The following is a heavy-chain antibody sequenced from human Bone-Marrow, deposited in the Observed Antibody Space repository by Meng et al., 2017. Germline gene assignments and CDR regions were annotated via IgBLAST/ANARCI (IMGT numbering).Heavy chain of an antibody. V-gene: IGHV3-30*01. CDR1: GFIFSSYA. D-gene: IGHD6-19*01. J-gene: IGHJ6*02. CDR3: ARGVAVAGTDYYLYGMDV. CDR2: ISYDGSNK. Sequence: SLKISCAAAGFIFSSYAMHWVRQAPGKRLEWVAVISYDGSNKYYADSGKGRFTISRDTSKNTLYLQMNSLRTENTALYYCARGVAVAGTDYYLYGMDVWGHGTTVTVSS.